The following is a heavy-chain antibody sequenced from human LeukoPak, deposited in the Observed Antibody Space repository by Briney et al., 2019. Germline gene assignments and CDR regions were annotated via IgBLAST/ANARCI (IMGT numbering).Heavy chain of an antibody. V-gene: IGHV3-7*01. CDR3: ARDSEKSSSFAFDI. D-gene: IGHD6-13*01. CDR2: INLDGSEK. Sequence: GGSLRLSCAASGFTFSNYWMAWVRQAPGKGLEWVAIINLDGSEKDYVDSLKGRCTISRDDAKNSLYLQVNTLRAEDTAVYYCARDSEKSSSFAFDIWGQGTVVTVSS. CDR1: GFTFSNYW. J-gene: IGHJ3*02.